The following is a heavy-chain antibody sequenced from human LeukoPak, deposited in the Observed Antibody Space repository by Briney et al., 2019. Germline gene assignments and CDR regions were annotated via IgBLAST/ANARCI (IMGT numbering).Heavy chain of an antibody. CDR1: GFTFDDYA. V-gene: IGHV3-9*01. CDR2: ISWNSGSI. CDR3: AKDRLYYYDSSGCYFDY. Sequence: PGGSLRLSCAASGFTFDDYAMHWVRQAPGKGLEWVSGISWNSGSIGYADSVKGRFTISRDNAKNSLYLQMNSLRAEGTALYYCAKDRLYYYDSSGCYFDYWGQGTLVTVSS. J-gene: IGHJ4*02. D-gene: IGHD3-22*01.